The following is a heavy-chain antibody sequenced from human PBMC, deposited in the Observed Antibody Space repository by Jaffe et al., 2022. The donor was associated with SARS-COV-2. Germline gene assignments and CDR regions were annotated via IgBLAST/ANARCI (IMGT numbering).Heavy chain of an antibody. J-gene: IGHJ4*02. V-gene: IGHV3-33*01. CDR2: IWNDETTK. D-gene: IGHD5-12*01. CDR1: GFTFSGYD. Sequence: QVQLVESGGGVVQPGRSLRLSCVASGFTFSGYDMHMHWVRQAPGKGLEWVAIIWNDETTKYYSESVKGRFTVSRDNSKNTLFLQMDSLRADDTAVYYCARQRHSGSGEYFDYWGQGTLVTVS. CDR3: ARQRHSGSGEYFDY.